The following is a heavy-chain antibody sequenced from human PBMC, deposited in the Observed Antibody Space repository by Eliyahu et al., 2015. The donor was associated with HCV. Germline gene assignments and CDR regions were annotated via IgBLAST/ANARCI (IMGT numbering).Heavy chain of an antibody. D-gene: IGHD2-15*01. CDR3: AKDRGYCNGGRCLHIDS. CDR1: RFSLSTFG. CDR2: ISQDGRNE. Sequence: QVHLVESGGGVVQPGRSLTLSCVXSRFSLSTFGLHWVRQAPGKGLEWVALISQDGRNEYYGDSVKDRFIISRDKSRNTLYLEMNSVRAEDTAVYFCAKDRGYCNGGRCLHIDSWGQGTLVSVSS. J-gene: IGHJ4*02. V-gene: IGHV3-30*18.